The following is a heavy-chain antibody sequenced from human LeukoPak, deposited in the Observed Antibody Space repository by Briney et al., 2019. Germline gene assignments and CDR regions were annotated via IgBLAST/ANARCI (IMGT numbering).Heavy chain of an antibody. CDR3: ARGGKATVVTM. CDR2: IYSSGST. J-gene: IGHJ4*02. V-gene: IGHV4-4*07. Sequence: PSETLSLTCTVSGGSINGYYWSWIRQPAGKGLAWIGRIYSSGSTNYNPSLKSRVSMSVDTSKNQFSLKLTSVTAADTAVYYCARGGKATVVTMWGQGILVTVSS. CDR1: GGSINGYY. D-gene: IGHD4-23*01.